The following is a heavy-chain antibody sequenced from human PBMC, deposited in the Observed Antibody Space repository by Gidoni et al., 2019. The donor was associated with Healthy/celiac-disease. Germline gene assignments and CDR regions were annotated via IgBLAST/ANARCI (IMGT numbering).Heavy chain of an antibody. V-gene: IGHV3-53*04. D-gene: IGHD6-13*01. Sequence: EVQLVESGGGLVQTGGSLRLSCASSGFNVSRDYMSWVREAPGKGLGWVSVIYSGCSTYYADSVKGRFTISRHNSKNTLYLQMNSLRAEDTAVYYCARVGQQLIAFDIWGQGTMVTVSS. CDR3: ARVGQQLIAFDI. CDR2: IYSGCST. J-gene: IGHJ3*02. CDR1: GFNVSRDY.